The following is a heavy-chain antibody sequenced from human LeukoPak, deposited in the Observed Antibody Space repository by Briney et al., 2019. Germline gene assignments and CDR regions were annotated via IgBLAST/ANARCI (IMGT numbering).Heavy chain of an antibody. D-gene: IGHD1-26*01. CDR2: ISPDGSVT. CDR3: VSDSGLRSGGDS. CDR1: GFNLRTFW. J-gene: IGHJ4*02. Sequence: GGSLRLSCAASGFNLRTFWIHWIRQDAGGRLVWVSRISPDGSVTTYTASVKGRFAISRDNAKNTLYLEMNSLGADDAAIYYCVSDSGLRSGGDSWGQGTPVTVSS. V-gene: IGHV3-74*01.